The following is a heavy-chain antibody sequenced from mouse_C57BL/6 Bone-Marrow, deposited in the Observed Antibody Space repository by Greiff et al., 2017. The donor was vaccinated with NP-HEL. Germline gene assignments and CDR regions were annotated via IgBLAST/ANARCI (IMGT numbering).Heavy chain of an antibody. V-gene: IGHV1-64*01. CDR2: IHPNSGST. CDR3: ARSPTYGSSPYYFDY. J-gene: IGHJ2*01. Sequence: QVQLQQPGAELVKPGASVKLSCKASGYTFTSYWMHWVKQRPGQGLEWIGMIHPNSGSTNYNEKFKSKATLTVDKSSSTAYMQLSSLTSEDSAVYYCARSPTYGSSPYYFDYWGQGTTLTVSS. D-gene: IGHD1-1*01. CDR1: GYTFTSYW.